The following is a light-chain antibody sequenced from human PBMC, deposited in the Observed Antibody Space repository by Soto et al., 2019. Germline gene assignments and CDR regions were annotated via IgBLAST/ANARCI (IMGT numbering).Light chain of an antibody. CDR1: QGIGTS. Sequence: DIQMTQSPSSVSASIGDRVTITCRASQGIGTSLAWYQQKPGKAPELLIYAATTVHSGVPSRFSGSGSGTEFTLPISGLQPADLASYFCEQTKSLPFTFGPGSKVHIK. CDR2: AAT. V-gene: IGKV1-12*01. J-gene: IGKJ3*01. CDR3: EQTKSLPFT.